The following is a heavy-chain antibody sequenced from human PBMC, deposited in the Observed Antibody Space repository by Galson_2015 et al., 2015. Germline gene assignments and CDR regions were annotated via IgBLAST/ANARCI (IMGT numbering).Heavy chain of an antibody. Sequence: SVKVSCKASGYTFTSYAMNWVRQAPGQGLEWMGWINTNTGNPTYAQGFTGRFVFSLDTSVSTAYLQISSLKAEDTAVYYCARVIPTYYDFWSGYFDYWGQGTLVTVSS. CDR2: INTNTGNP. CDR3: ARVIPTYYDFWSGYFDY. CDR1: GYTFTSYA. J-gene: IGHJ4*02. D-gene: IGHD3-3*01. V-gene: IGHV7-4-1*02.